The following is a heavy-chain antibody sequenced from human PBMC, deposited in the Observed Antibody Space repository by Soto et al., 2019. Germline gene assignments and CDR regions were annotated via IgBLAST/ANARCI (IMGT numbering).Heavy chain of an antibody. CDR3: ARGPGYCSSTSCYNDAFDI. CDR2: IYYSGST. CDR1: GGSISSSSYY. V-gene: IGHV4-39*07. Sequence: SETLSLTCTVSGGSISSSSYYWGWIRQPPGKGLEWIGKIYYSGSTNYNPSLKSRVTISVDTSKNQFSLKLSSVTAADTAVYYCARGPGYCSSTSCYNDAFDIWGQGTMVTVSS. J-gene: IGHJ3*02. D-gene: IGHD2-2*02.